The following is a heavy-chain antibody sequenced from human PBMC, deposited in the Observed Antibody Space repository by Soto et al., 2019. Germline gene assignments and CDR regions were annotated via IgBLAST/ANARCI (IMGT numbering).Heavy chain of an antibody. CDR2: ISSSGSTI. Sequence: QVQLVESGGGLVKPGGSLRLSCAASGFTFSAYYMSWIRQAPGKGLEWVSYISSSGSTIYSADSVKGRFTSSRDNAKNSLYLQMNRLRAEDTAVYYCARGPRGCTIVVFYTDWGLGYWGQGTLVTVSS. CDR1: GFTFSAYY. D-gene: IGHD2-8*01. CDR3: ARGPRGCTIVVFYTDWGLGY. V-gene: IGHV3-11*01. J-gene: IGHJ4*02.